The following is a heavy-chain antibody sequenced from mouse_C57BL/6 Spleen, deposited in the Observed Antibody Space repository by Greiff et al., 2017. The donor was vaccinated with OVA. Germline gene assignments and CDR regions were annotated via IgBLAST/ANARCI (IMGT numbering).Heavy chain of an antibody. CDR2: INPYNGGT. V-gene: IGHV1-19*01. CDR1: GYTFTDYY. J-gene: IGHJ4*01. Sequence: VQLQQSGPVLVKPGASVKMSCKASGYTFTDYYMNWVKQSHGKSLEWIGVINPYNGGTSYNQKFKGKATLTVDKSSSTAYMELNSLTSEDSACYYCARRYDGYLYAMDYWGQGTSVTVSS. CDR3: ARRYDGYLYAMDY. D-gene: IGHD2-3*01.